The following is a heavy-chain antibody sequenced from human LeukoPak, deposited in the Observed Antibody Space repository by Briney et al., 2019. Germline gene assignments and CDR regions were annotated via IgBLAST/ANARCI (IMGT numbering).Heavy chain of an antibody. Sequence: SQTLSLTCTVSGGSISSGDYYWSWIRQPPGKGLEWIGYIYYNGNTYYNPSLKSQVTMSLDTSKNQIFLKLSSVTAADTAVYYCARERSGSYPFDYWGQGTLVTVSS. CDR1: GGSISSGDYY. V-gene: IGHV4-30-4*08. CDR2: IYYNGNT. J-gene: IGHJ4*02. CDR3: ARERSGSYPFDY. D-gene: IGHD1-26*01.